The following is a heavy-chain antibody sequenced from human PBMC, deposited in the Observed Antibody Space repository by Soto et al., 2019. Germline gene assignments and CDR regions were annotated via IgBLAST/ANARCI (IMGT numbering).Heavy chain of an antibody. CDR1: GFTFSRYE. D-gene: IGHD6-13*01. V-gene: IGHV3-48*03. J-gene: IGHJ4*02. CDR3: ARELAAAGSFDY. Sequence: EVQLVESGGDLVQPGGSLRLSCAASGFTFSRYEMNWVRQAPGKGLEWISYIRTSGSTIYYADSVKGRFTISRDNAKNSLYLQMNSLRAEDTAVYYCARELAAAGSFDYWGQGTLVTVSS. CDR2: IRTSGSTI.